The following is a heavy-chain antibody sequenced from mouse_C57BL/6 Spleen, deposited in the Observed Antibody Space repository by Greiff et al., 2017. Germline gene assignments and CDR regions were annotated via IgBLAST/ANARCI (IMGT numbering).Heavy chain of an antibody. V-gene: IGHV5-9-1*02. J-gene: IGHJ4*01. CDR3: TREAYDGYAMDY. CDR2: ISSGGDYI. D-gene: IGHD2-3*01. Sequence: EVQVVESGEGLVKPGGSLKLSCAASGFTFSSYAMSWVRQTPEKRLEWVAYISSGGDYIYYADTVKGRFTISRANARNTLYLQMSSLKSEDTAMNYCTREAYDGYAMDYWGQGTSVTVSS. CDR1: GFTFSSYA.